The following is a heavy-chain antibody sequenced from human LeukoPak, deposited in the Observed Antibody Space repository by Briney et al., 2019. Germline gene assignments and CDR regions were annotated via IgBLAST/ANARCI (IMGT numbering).Heavy chain of an antibody. J-gene: IGHJ4*02. CDR3: ARAPRPGYYYDSSGYFL. D-gene: IGHD3-22*01. V-gene: IGHV1-18*01. CDR2: ISAYNGNT. Sequence: ASVKASCKASGYTFTSYGISWVRQAPGQGLEWMGWISAYNGNTNYAQKLQGRVTMTTDTSTSTAYMELRSLRSDDTAVYYCARAPRPGYYYDSSGYFLWGQGTLVTVSS. CDR1: GYTFTSYG.